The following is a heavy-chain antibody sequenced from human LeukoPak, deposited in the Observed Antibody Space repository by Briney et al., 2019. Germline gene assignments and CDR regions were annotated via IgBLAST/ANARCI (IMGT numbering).Heavy chain of an antibody. CDR2: YWHSATT. CDR1: GYSITSAGY. CDR3: ARGRYGWLPFDY. V-gene: IGHV4-38-2*02. D-gene: IGHD3-16*01. Sequence: KPSETLSLTCTVSGYSITSAGYWGWIRQRPGKGLEWIGTYWHSATTYYNPSLKSRVTISIDASKNQFTLKLSSVTAADTAVYYCARGRYGWLPFDYWGQGTLVTVSS. J-gene: IGHJ4*02.